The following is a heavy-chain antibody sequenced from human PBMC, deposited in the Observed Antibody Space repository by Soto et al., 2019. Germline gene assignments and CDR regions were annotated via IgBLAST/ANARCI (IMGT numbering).Heavy chain of an antibody. D-gene: IGHD6-19*01. V-gene: IGHV1-69*13. CDR3: ARDAWGSGWYEGYYYGMDV. CDR1: GGTFSSYA. J-gene: IGHJ6*02. CDR2: IIPIFGTA. Sequence: SVKVSCKASGGTFSSYAISWVRQAPGQGLEWMGGIIPIFGTANYAQKFQGRVTITADESTSTAYMELSSLRSEDTAVYYCARDAWGSGWYEGYYYGMDVWGQGTTVTVS.